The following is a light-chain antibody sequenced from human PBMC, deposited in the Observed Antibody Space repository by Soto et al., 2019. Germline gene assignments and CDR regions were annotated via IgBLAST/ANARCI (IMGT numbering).Light chain of an antibody. J-gene: IGKJ2*01. CDR2: AAS. V-gene: IGKV1-39*01. CDR3: QQSFNTPYT. Sequence: DIQMTQSPSSLSASVGDRVTITCRASQTISTYLNWYQQKPGRAPKVLISAASSLQSEVPSRFSGSGSGTDFTLTISSLQPKDFATYYCQQSFNTPYTFGQGTKLEIK. CDR1: QTISTY.